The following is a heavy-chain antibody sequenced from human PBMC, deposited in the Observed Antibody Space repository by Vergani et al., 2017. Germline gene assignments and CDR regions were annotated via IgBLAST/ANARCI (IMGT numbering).Heavy chain of an antibody. D-gene: IGHD3-22*01. J-gene: IGHJ5*02. CDR1: GGSISSSSYY. Sequence: QLQLQESGPGLVKPSETLSLTCTVSGGSISSSSYYWGWIRQPPGKGLEWIGSIYYSGRTYYNPSLKSRVTISVDTSKNQFSLKLSSVTAADTAVYYCARHXKMIVVVDRGPINWFDPWGQGTRVTVSS. CDR2: IYYSGRT. CDR3: ARHXKMIVVVDRGPINWFDP. V-gene: IGHV4-39*01.